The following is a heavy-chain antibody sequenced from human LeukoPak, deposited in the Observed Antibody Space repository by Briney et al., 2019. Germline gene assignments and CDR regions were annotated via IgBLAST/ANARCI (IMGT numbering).Heavy chain of an antibody. D-gene: IGHD6-13*01. CDR2: INPNSGGT. V-gene: IGHV1-2*06. CDR1: GYTFTGYY. J-gene: IGHJ5*02. Sequence: GASVKVSCKASGYTFTGYYMHWVRQAPGQGLEWMGRINPNSGGTNYAQKFQGRVTMTRDTSIGTAYMELSRLRSDDTAVYYCARDPLTVRQQLVRNWFDPWGQGTLVTVSS. CDR3: ARDPLTVRQQLVRNWFDP.